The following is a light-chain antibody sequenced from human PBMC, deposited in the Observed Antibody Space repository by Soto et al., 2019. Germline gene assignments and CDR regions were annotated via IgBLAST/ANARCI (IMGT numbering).Light chain of an antibody. V-gene: IGLV2-14*03. Sequence: QAVLTQPASVSGSPGQSITISCTGTSTDVGGHYYVSWYQQHPGKAPKLIIYDVTDRPSGVSHRFSGSKSGNTASLTISGLQDADEADYYCTSYTSTNSYVAVGGGTKLTVL. J-gene: IGLJ2*01. CDR1: STDVGGHYY. CDR3: TSYTSTNSYVA. CDR2: DVT.